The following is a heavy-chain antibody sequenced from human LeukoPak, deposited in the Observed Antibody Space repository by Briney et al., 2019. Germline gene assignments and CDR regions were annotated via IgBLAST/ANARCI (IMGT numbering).Heavy chain of an antibody. D-gene: IGHD3-22*01. Sequence: GGSLRLSCAASGFTVSSNYMSWVRQAPGKGLEWVSVIYSGGSTYYADSVKGRFTISRDNSKNTLYLQMNSLRAEDTAVYYCASEVTMTYYYYGMDVWGQGTTVTVSS. CDR2: IYSGGST. J-gene: IGHJ6*02. CDR1: GFTVSSNY. CDR3: ASEVTMTYYYYGMDV. V-gene: IGHV3-53*01.